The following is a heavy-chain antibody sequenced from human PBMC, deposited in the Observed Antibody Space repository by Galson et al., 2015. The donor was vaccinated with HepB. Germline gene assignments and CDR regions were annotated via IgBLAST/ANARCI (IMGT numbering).Heavy chain of an antibody. Sequence: SLRLSCAASGFTFSSYAMSWVRQAPGKGLEWVSAISGSGSNTFYADSVRGRFTISRDSSKNTLYLQMNSLRAEDTAVYYCAKGTYNYGYSPPDYWGQGTLVTVSS. CDR2: ISGSGSNT. CDR3: AKGTYNYGYSPPDY. J-gene: IGHJ4*02. CDR1: GFTFSSYA. V-gene: IGHV3-23*01. D-gene: IGHD5-18*01.